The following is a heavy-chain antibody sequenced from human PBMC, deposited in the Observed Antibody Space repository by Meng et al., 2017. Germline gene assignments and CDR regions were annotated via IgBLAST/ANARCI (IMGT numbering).Heavy chain of an antibody. D-gene: IGHD4-17*01. J-gene: IGHJ5*02. CDR2: INAGNGNT. CDR1: GYTFTSYA. V-gene: IGHV1-3*01. Sequence: QVQLAQYGGGVKKPGPSVNVSCKAVGYTFTSYAMHWVRQAPGQRLEWMGWINAGNGNTKYSQKFQGRVTITRDTSASTAYMELSSLRSEDTAVYYCARDRSRLSTVTLLFDPWGQGTLVTASS. CDR3: ARDRSRLSTVTLLFDP.